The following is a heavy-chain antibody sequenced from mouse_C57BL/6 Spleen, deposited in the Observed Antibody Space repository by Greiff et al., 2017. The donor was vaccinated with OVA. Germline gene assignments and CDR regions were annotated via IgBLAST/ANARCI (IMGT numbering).Heavy chain of an antibody. CDR1: GYTFTDYY. Sequence: VQLQQSGPELVKPGASVKISCKASGYTFTDYYMNWVKQSHGKSLEWIGDINPNNGGTSYNQKFKGKATLTVDKSSSTAYMELRSLTSEDSAVYYCARRNRGSSPYYAMDYWGQGTSVTVSS. D-gene: IGHD1-1*01. CDR2: INPNNGGT. V-gene: IGHV1-26*01. CDR3: ARRNRGSSPYYAMDY. J-gene: IGHJ4*01.